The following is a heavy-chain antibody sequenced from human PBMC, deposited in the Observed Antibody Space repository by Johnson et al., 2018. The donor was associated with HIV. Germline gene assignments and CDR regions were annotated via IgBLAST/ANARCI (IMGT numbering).Heavy chain of an antibody. V-gene: IGHV3-74*02. CDR1: GFNLDDYG. D-gene: IGHD1-1*01. CDR2: INSDGSST. J-gene: IGHJ3*02. Sequence: VQLVESGGTVVRPGGSLRLSCVASGFNLDDYGMSWVRQAPGKGLVWVSRINSDGSSTSYADSVKGRFTISRDNAKNTLYLQMNSLRAEDTAVYYCATSTASDAFDIWGQGTMVTVSS. CDR3: ATSTASDAFDI.